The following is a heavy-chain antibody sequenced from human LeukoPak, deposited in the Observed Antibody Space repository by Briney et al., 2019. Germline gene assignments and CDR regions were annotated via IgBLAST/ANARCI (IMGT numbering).Heavy chain of an antibody. CDR2: MKLDGSEE. V-gene: IGHV3-7*01. J-gene: IGHJ5*02. Sequence: GGSLRLSCAASGFTFRSYWMSWVRQAPGKGLEWVANMKLDGSEEYYVDSVKGRFTISSDNAKNSLYRQMNSLRVDDTAVYYCARWARYCSSGSCYSWFDPWGQGTLVTVSS. CDR3: ARWARYCSSGSCYSWFDP. D-gene: IGHD2-15*01. CDR1: GFTFRSYW.